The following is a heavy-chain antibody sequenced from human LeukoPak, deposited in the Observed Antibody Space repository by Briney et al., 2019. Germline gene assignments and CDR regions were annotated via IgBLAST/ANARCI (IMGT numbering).Heavy chain of an antibody. J-gene: IGHJ4*02. CDR1: GYTFTSYG. CDR3: ARGDLASCSSNSCYEGRY. Sequence: ASVKVSCKASGYTFTSYGISWVRQAPGQGLEGMGWINTQNGNTAQQKLQGRVTMTTDTSTSTAYMELRSLRSDDTAVYYCARGDLASCSSNSCYEGRYWGQGTLVTVSS. CDR2: INTQNGNT. D-gene: IGHD2-2*01. V-gene: IGHV1-18*01.